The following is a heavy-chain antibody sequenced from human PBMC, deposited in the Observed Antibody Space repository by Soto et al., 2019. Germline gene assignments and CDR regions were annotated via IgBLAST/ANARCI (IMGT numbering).Heavy chain of an antibody. CDR2: INHSGSS. CDR1: GGSFSGFY. Sequence: SETLSLTCAVHGGSFSGFYWTWIRQPPGKGLEWIGEINHSGSSNYNPPLKSRVTMSLDTSRNQFPLSLNSVTAADTAVYYCARMAGPWYFDLWGRGTLVTVSS. J-gene: IGHJ2*01. CDR3: ARMAGPWYFDL. V-gene: IGHV4-34*01.